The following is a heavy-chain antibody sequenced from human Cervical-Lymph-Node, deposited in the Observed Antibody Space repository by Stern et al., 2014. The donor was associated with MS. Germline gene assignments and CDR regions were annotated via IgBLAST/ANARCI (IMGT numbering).Heavy chain of an antibody. V-gene: IGHV3-30*18. CDR2: MSNDGSKK. CDR1: GFNFSTYG. CDR3: AKICSSTTSNGVDY. D-gene: IGHD2-2*01. J-gene: IGHJ4*02. Sequence: VQLVESGGGVVQPGRSLRLSCAASGFNFSTYGMHWVRQAPGKGVEWVAIMSNDGSKKYYAASVKGRFTISRDNPKNTLYLQMNTLRLEDTAVYYCAKICSSTTSNGVDYWGQGTLVIVSS.